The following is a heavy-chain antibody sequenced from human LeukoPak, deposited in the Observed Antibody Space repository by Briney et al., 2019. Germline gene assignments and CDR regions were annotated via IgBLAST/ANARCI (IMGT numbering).Heavy chain of an antibody. CDR2: ISYDGSNK. D-gene: IGHD1-26*01. Sequence: PGRSLRLSCAASGFTFSSYAMHWVRQAPGKGLEWVAVISYDGSNKYYADSVKGRFTISRDNSKNTLYLQMNSLRAEDTAVYYCARARSGSYYYFDYWGQGNLVTVSS. CDR3: ARARSGSYYYFDY. CDR1: GFTFSSYA. J-gene: IGHJ4*02. V-gene: IGHV3-30-3*01.